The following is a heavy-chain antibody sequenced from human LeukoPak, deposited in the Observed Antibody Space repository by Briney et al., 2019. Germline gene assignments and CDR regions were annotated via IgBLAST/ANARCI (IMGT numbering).Heavy chain of an antibody. J-gene: IGHJ4*02. CDR3: AKGYCSGGSCYYDY. Sequence: GGSLRLSCAASGFSFSSYAMSWVRQAPGKGLEWVAVISYDGSNKYYADSVKGRFTISRDNSKNTLYLQMNSLRAEDTAVYYCAKGYCSGGSCYYDYWGQGTLVTVSS. D-gene: IGHD2-15*01. CDR2: ISYDGSNK. CDR1: GFSFSSYA. V-gene: IGHV3-30*18.